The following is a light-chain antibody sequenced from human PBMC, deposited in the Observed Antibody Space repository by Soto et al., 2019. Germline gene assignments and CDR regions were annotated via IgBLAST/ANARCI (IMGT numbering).Light chain of an antibody. V-gene: IGLV1-40*01. Sequence: QSVLTQPPSVSGAPGQRVTISCTGSSSNIGAGYDVHWYQQLPGTAPKLLIYGNSNRPSGVPDRFSGSKSGTSASLATTGLQAEDEADYYCQSYDSSVSKVVFGGGTKLTVL. CDR2: GNS. J-gene: IGLJ2*01. CDR1: SSNIGAGYD. CDR3: QSYDSSVSKVV.